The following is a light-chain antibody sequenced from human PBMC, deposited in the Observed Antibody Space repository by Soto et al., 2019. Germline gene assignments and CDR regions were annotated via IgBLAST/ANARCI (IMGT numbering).Light chain of an antibody. CDR1: RSVSRY. CDR2: DAS. Sequence: EIVLTQSPATLSLSPGDRATLSCRSSRSVSRYLAWYQQKPGQAPRLLIFDASNRATGIPARFSGSGSGTEFTLTISSLEPEDFAVYYCQQRSNWPPFTFGPGTKVDIK. CDR3: QQRSNWPPFT. V-gene: IGKV3-11*01. J-gene: IGKJ3*01.